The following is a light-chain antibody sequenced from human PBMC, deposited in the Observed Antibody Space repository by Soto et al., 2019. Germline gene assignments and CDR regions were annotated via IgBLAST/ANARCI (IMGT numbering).Light chain of an antibody. CDR1: QSVSSSY. Sequence: EMVLTQSPGILSLSPGERATLSCRASQSVSSSYLAWYQQNPGQAPRLLIYGAYSRATGIPDRFSGSGSGTDFTLTISRLEPEDFGVYSCQQYGTSPPPWTFGQGTKVASK. V-gene: IGKV3-20*01. CDR3: QQYGTSPPPWT. CDR2: GAY. J-gene: IGKJ1*01.